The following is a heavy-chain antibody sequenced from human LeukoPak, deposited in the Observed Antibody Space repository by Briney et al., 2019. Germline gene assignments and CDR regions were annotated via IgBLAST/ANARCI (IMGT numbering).Heavy chain of an antibody. D-gene: IGHD5-24*01. CDR2: IYPGDSDT. CDR3: ARARRDGYDFDAFDI. J-gene: IGHJ3*02. Sequence: PGESLKISCKASGYGFTSYWIGWVRQMPGKGLEWMGIIYPGDSDTRYSPSFQGQVTISADKSITTAYLQWGSPKASDTAIYYCARARRDGYDFDAFDIWGQGTMVTVSS. CDR1: GYGFTSYW. V-gene: IGHV5-51*01.